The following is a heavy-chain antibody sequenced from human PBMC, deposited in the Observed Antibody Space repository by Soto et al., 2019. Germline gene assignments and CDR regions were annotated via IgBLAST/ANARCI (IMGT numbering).Heavy chain of an antibody. D-gene: IGHD3-3*01. Sequence: SETLSVTCTVSGVSISNYYWSLIRQSPGKGLECIWYIYYTGSTDYDPSLTSRVTISVYTSQNELSLRLSSVTAADTAVYYCAGGLTTCGMVSSRTFADWAHGTLVTISS. CDR1: GVSISNYY. CDR3: AGGLTTCGMVSSRTFAD. J-gene: IGHJ4*01. V-gene: IGHV4-59*01. CDR2: IYYTGST.